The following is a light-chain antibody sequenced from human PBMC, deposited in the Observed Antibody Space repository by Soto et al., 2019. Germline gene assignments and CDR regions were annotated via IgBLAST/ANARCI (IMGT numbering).Light chain of an antibody. J-gene: IGLJ1*01. CDR2: SNS. CDR1: SSNIGSYT. V-gene: IGLV1-44*01. CDR3: AAWDDSLNGYV. Sequence: QSVLIQPPSASGTPGQRVTVSCSGGSSNIGSYTVNWYQQLPGAAPKLLIYSNSQRHSGVPDRFSASKSGTSASLAISGLQYEDEAEYYCAAWDDSLNGYVFGPGTKVTVL.